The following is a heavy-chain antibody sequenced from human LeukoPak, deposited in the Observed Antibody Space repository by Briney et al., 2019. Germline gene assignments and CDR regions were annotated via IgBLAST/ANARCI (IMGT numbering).Heavy chain of an antibody. Sequence: SETLSLTCTVSGGSVSNYYWSWIRQSPGKGLEWIGYIYYTETSYNPSLKSRVTISLDTSRNQFSLKLNSVTAADTAVYYCAKSNGYGLIDIWGQGTMVTVSS. D-gene: IGHD3-10*01. V-gene: IGHV4-59*02. CDR2: IYYTET. J-gene: IGHJ3*02. CDR3: AKSNGYGLIDI. CDR1: GGSVSNYY.